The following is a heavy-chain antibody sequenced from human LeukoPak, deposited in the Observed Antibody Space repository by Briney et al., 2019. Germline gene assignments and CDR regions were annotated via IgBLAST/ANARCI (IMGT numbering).Heavy chain of an antibody. Sequence: PGGSLRLSCAASGFTFRDYGMSWVRQAPGKGLEWVSALTGSGGTTYYADSVKGRFTISRDNSKNTLYLQMNSLRAEDTAVYYCARDWVPNVWFGESLNWFDPWGQGTLVTVSS. D-gene: IGHD3-10*01. J-gene: IGHJ5*02. CDR2: LTGSGGTT. V-gene: IGHV3-23*01. CDR3: ARDWVPNVWFGESLNWFDP. CDR1: GFTFRDYG.